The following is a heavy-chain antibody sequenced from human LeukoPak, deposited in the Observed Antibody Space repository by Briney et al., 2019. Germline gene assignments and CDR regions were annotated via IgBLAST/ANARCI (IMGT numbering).Heavy chain of an antibody. D-gene: IGHD3-10*01. J-gene: IGHJ3*02. CDR1: GFTFSSYG. CDR2: ISGSGGST. V-gene: IGHV3-23*01. Sequence: PGGSLRLSCAASGFTFSSYGMSWVRQAPGKGLEWVSAISGSGGSTNYADSVKGRFTISRDNSKNTLYLQMNSLRAEDTAVYYCAKGRYTVYGFDIWGQGTMVTVSS. CDR3: AKGRYTVYGFDI.